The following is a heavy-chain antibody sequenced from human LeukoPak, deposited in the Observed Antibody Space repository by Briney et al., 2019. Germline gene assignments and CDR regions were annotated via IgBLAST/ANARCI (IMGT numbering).Heavy chain of an antibody. Sequence: GGSLRLSCAASGFTFSHYAIHWVRQAPGKGLEWVALILYDGSNEYYADSVKGRFSISRDNSKNTLYLQMSSLRAEDTAVYYCVQGYSSGWSYYYYGMDVWGQGTTVTVSS. J-gene: IGHJ6*02. V-gene: IGHV3-30*14. CDR2: ILYDGSNE. D-gene: IGHD6-19*01. CDR1: GFTFSHYA. CDR3: VQGYSSGWSYYYYGMDV.